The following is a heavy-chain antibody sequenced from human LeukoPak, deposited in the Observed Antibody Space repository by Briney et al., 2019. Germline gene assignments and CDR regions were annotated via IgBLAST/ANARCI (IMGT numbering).Heavy chain of an antibody. D-gene: IGHD3-22*01. V-gene: IGHV3-74*01. J-gene: IGHJ4*02. CDR3: ARRINYYDSSGYYYVRYFDS. CDR2: INTDGSSL. CDR1: GFTFSSYW. Sequence: PGGSLRLSCAASGFTFSSYWMYWVRQAPGEGPVWVARINTDGSSLNYADSVKGRFTISRDNAKNTLYLQMNSPGAEDTAVYYCARRINYYDSSGYYYVRYFDSWGQGTLVAVSS.